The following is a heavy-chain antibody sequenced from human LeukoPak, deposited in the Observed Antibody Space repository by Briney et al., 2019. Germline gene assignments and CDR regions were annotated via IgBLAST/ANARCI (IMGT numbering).Heavy chain of an antibody. Sequence: SETLSLTCTVSGDSISSGGYYWSWIRQPPEKGLEWIGYIFYTGSTYYNPSLKSRVTISIDTSRNQFSLKLSSVTAADTAVYYCARAQRLYQLLSWFDPWGQGTLVTVSS. CDR2: IFYTGST. CDR3: ARAQRLYQLLSWFDP. V-gene: IGHV4-30-4*01. D-gene: IGHD2-2*01. J-gene: IGHJ5*02. CDR1: GDSISSGGYY.